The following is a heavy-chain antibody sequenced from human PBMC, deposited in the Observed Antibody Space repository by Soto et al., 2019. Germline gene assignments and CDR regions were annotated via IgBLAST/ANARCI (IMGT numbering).Heavy chain of an antibody. J-gene: IGHJ4*02. CDR3: ASRRSIAAAGVFFDY. CDR2: IYYSGST. V-gene: IGHV4-39*01. CDR1: GGSISSSSYY. D-gene: IGHD6-13*01. Sequence: ASETLSLTCTVSGGSISSSSYYWGWIRQPPGKGLEWIGSIYYSGSTYYNPSLKSRVTISVDTSKNQFSLKLSSVTAADTAVYYCASRRSIAAAGVFFDYWGQGTLVTVSS.